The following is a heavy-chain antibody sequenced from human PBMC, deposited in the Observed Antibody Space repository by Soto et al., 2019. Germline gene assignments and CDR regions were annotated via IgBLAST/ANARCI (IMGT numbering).Heavy chain of an antibody. J-gene: IGHJ6*02. CDR1: GGSISSSNW. CDR2: IYHSGST. D-gene: IGHD3-3*01. Sequence: TSETLSLTCAVSGGSISSSNWWSWVRQPPGKGLEWIGEIYHSGSTNYNPPLKSRVTISVDKSKNQFSLKLSSVTAADTAVYYCARESAIFGVASWVYYYYGMDVWGQGTTVTVSS. V-gene: IGHV4-4*02. CDR3: ARESAIFGVASWVYYYYGMDV.